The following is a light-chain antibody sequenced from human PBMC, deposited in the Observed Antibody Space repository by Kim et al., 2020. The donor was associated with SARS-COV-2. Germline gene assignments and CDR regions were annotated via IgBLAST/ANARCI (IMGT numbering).Light chain of an antibody. CDR1: TSNIGSNT. CDR3: AAWDDSLTGPV. CDR2: TNN. Sequence: GQRVTISCSGSTSNIGSNTLNWYRQLPGTTPKLLIHTNNQRPSGVPDRFSGSKSGTSASLAISGLQSEDEGDYYCAAWDDSLTGPVFGGGTKLTVL. J-gene: IGLJ3*02. V-gene: IGLV1-44*01.